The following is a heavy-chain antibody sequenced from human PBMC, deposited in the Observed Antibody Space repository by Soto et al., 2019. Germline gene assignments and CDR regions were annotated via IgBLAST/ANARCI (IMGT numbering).Heavy chain of an antibody. D-gene: IGHD3-22*01. V-gene: IGHV1-2*02. CDR1: GYTFTGYY. CDR3: ARPHLDYYDSSGYEGAFDI. J-gene: IGHJ3*02. CDR2: INPNSGGT. Sequence: ASVKVSCKASGYTFTGYYMHWVRQAPGQGLEWMGWINPNSGGTNYAQKFQGRVTMTRDTSISTAYMELSRLRSDDTAVYYCARPHLDYYDSSGYEGAFDIWGQGAMVTVS.